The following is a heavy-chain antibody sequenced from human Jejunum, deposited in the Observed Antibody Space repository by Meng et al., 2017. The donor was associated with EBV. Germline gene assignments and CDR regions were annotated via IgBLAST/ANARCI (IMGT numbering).Heavy chain of an antibody. V-gene: IGHV3-11*05. CDR3: ARDARLAPY. CDR1: GFTFSNHY. CDR2: ISGSSHDT. J-gene: IGHJ4*02. D-gene: IGHD1-1*01. Sequence: QVQLGASGGGLVQPGGSLSLSCAASGFTFSNHYMNWIRQAPGKGLEWVSYISGSSHDTNYADSVKGRFTISRDNAKNSLYLQLNSLTVEDTAVYYCARDARLAPYWGQGTLVTVYS.